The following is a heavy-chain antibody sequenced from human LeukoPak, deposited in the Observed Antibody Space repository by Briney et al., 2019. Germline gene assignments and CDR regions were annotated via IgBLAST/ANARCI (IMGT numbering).Heavy chain of an antibody. D-gene: IGHD1-26*01. J-gene: IGHJ4*02. CDR3: ARSPTRSLRVGEFDF. CDR2: ISYDEDNK. CDR1: GFPFSYYS. Sequence: PGRSLRLSCAASGFPFSYYSMHWVRQAPGKGLEWVAVISYDEDNKYYADSVKGRFAISRDSSKDTLYLQMNSLRAGDTAVYYCARSPTRSLRVGEFDFWGQGTLVTVSS. V-gene: IGHV3-30*09.